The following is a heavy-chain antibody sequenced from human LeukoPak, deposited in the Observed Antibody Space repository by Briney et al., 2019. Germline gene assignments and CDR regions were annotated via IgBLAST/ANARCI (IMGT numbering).Heavy chain of an antibody. Sequence: SETLSLTCTVSGGSISGHYWSWIRQPPGKGLEYIGNIYSSGSTNYNPSLESRVTMSIDTSNQFSLKLSSVTAADTAVYYCAREYSSGWYDYWGQGTLVTVSS. D-gene: IGHD6-19*01. J-gene: IGHJ4*02. V-gene: IGHV4-59*11. CDR2: IYSSGST. CDR1: GGSISGHY. CDR3: AREYSSGWYDY.